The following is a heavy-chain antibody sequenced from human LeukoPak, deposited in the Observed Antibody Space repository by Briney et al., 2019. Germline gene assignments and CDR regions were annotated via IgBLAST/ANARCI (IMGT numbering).Heavy chain of an antibody. V-gene: IGHV3-9*01. J-gene: IGHJ4*02. CDR3: ARDPTIFGVD. CDR1: GFTFDDYA. CDR2: ISWNSGSI. D-gene: IGHD3-3*01. Sequence: GGSLRLSCAASGFTFDDYAMHWVRQAPGKGLEWVSGISWNSGSIGYADSVKGRFTISRDNAKNSLYLQMNSLRAEDTAVYYCARDPTIFGVDWGQGTLVTVSP.